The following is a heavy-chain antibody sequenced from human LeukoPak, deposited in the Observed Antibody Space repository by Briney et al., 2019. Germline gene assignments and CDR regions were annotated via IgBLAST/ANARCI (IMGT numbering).Heavy chain of an antibody. Sequence: SETLSLTCAVYGGSFSGYYWSWIRQPPGKGLEWIGEINHSGSTNYNPSLKSRVTISVDTSKNQFSLKLSSVTAADTAVYYCARALTGGGDYLYYYMDVWGKGTTVTVSS. V-gene: IGHV4-34*01. D-gene: IGHD3-10*01. CDR2: INHSGST. CDR1: GGSFSGYY. J-gene: IGHJ6*03. CDR3: ARALTGGGDYLYYYMDV.